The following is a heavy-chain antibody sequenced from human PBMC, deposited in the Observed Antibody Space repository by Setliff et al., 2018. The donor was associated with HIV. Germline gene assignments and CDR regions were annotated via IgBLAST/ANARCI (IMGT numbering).Heavy chain of an antibody. V-gene: IGHV3-7*01. J-gene: IGHJ2*01. D-gene: IGHD1-1*01. CDR2: INQDESTK. Sequence: GGSLRLSCEGSGFDFSTYWMSWVRQAPGREMEFVGNINQDESTKNYINSVLGRFTLSRDNAGNSLYLQMSGLRVEDTAVYYCVRDVNDGYFDLWGRGTLVTVSS. CDR1: GFDFSTYW. CDR3: VRDVNDGYFDL.